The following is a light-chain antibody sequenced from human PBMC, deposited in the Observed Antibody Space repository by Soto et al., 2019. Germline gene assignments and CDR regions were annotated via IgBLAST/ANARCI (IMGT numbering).Light chain of an antibody. J-gene: IGKJ1*01. CDR3: QQYNNWPWT. CDR1: QSVGGNY. V-gene: IGKV3-20*01. Sequence: EIVLTQSPGTLSLSPGERATLSCRASQSVGGNYLTWYQQKPGQAHRLLIYGASSRASGIPDRFSGSGSGTDFTLTISSLQSEDFAVYYCQQYNNWPWTVGQGTKVDIK. CDR2: GAS.